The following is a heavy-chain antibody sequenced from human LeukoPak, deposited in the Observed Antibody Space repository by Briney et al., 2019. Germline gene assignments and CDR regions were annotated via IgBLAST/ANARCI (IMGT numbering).Heavy chain of an antibody. CDR2: INPNSGGT. Sequence: ASVKVSCKASGYTFSGYYMHWVRQAPGQGLEWMGWINPNSGGTKYAQKFQGRVTMTRDTSISTAYMELSRLRSDDTAMYYCARGLDSGRDLDYWGQGTLVTVSS. J-gene: IGHJ4*02. CDR3: ARGLDSGRDLDY. CDR1: GYTFSGYY. D-gene: IGHD1-26*01. V-gene: IGHV1-2*02.